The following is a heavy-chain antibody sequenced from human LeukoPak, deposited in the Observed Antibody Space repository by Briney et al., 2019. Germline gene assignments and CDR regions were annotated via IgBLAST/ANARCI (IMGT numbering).Heavy chain of an antibody. CDR2: IKSKTDGGTT. CDR3: ARGVTPDWFDP. Sequence: GGSLRLSCAASGFTFSNAWMSWVRQAPGKGLEWVGCIKSKTDGGTTDYAAPVKGRFTISRDDSKNTLYLQMNRLRAEDTAVYYCARGVTPDWFDPWGQGTLVTVSS. V-gene: IGHV3-15*01. J-gene: IGHJ5*02. CDR1: GFTFSNAW. D-gene: IGHD2-21*02.